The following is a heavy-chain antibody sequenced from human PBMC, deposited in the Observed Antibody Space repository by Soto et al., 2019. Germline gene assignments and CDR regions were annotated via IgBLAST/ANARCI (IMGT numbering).Heavy chain of an antibody. V-gene: IGHV3-11*01. CDR3: AREKEIYYYYYMDV. CDR1: GFTFSDYY. J-gene: IGHJ6*03. CDR2: ISSRGITI. Sequence: VQLVESGGGLVKPGGSLRLSCAASGFTFSDYYMSWIRQAPGKGLEWVSYISSRGITIYYAASVKGRFTISRDNAKNSLYLQMNSLRAEDTAVYYCAREKEIYYYYYMDVWGKGTAVTVSS.